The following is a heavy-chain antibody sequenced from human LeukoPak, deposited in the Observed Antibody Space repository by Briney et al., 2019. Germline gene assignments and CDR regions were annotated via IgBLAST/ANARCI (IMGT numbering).Heavy chain of an antibody. D-gene: IGHD3-22*01. CDR3: TRRGKIYDSSGYYYLPDY. Sequence: ASVKVSCKASGYTFTSYYMHWVRQAPGQGLEWMGIINPSGGSTSYAQKFQGRVTMTRDMSTSTVYMELRSLRSDDTAVYYCTRRGKIYDSSGYYYLPDYWGQGTLVTVSS. CDR2: INPSGGST. V-gene: IGHV1-46*01. CDR1: GYTFTSYY. J-gene: IGHJ4*02.